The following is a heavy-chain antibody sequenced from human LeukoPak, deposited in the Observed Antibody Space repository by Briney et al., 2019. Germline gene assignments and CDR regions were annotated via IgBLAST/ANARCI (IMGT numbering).Heavy chain of an antibody. CDR1: GFTFSDYY. D-gene: IGHD2-15*01. CDR2: ISSSGSTI. Sequence: GGSLRLSCAASGFTFSDYYMSWIRQAPGKGLEWVSYISSSGSTIYYADFVKGRFTISRDNAKNSLYLQMNSLRAEDTAVYYCARQYCSGGSCLTYFDYWGQGTLVTVSS. J-gene: IGHJ4*02. CDR3: ARQYCSGGSCLTYFDY. V-gene: IGHV3-11*04.